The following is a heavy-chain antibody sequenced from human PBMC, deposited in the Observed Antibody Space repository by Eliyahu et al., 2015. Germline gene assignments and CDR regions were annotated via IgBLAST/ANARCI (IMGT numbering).Heavy chain of an antibody. J-gene: IGHJ3*02. CDR2: INYISGVI. CDR1: GXNFDDYA. CDR3: AKDFGTTYSRRDDAFVI. Sequence: EVQLVESGGGLVXPGRSLRLSCXASGXNFDDYAXXWVRQAPGKGLEXVSGINYISGVIGYADSVKGRFTIARDNAKNSLYLQMNSLRAEDTALYYCAKDFGTTYSRRDDAFVIWGQGTMVTVSA. V-gene: IGHV3-9*01. D-gene: IGHD6-13*01.